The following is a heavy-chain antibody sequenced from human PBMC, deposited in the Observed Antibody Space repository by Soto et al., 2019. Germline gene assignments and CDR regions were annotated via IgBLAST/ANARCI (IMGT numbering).Heavy chain of an antibody. V-gene: IGHV1-46*01. CDR2: INPSGGST. D-gene: IGHD6-19*01. J-gene: IGHJ5*02. CDR1: GYTFTSYY. Sequence: GASVKVSCKASGYTFTSYYMHWVRQAPGQGLEWMGIINPSGGSTRYAQKFQGRVTMTRDTSTSTVYMELSSLRSEDTAVYYCSYRHWLARGRGWFDPWGPGILVTVSS. CDR3: SYRHWLARGRGWFDP.